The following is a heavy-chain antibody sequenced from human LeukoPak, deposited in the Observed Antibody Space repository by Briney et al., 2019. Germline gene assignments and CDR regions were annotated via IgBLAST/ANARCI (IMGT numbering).Heavy chain of an antibody. V-gene: IGHV4-39*07. CDR1: GGSISSSSYY. CDR3: ARLKATVSIHAYFDS. D-gene: IGHD4-17*01. J-gene: IGHJ4*02. CDR2: IYYSGST. Sequence: SETLSLTCTVSGGSISSSSYYWGWIRQPPGKGLEWIGSIYYSGSTYYNPSLKSRVTISVDTSKNQFSLKLSSVTAADTAVYFCARLKATVSIHAYFDSWGQGTLVTVSS.